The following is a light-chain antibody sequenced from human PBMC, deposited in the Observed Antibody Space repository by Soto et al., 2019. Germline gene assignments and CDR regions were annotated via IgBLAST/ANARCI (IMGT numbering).Light chain of an antibody. V-gene: IGKV3-15*01. Sequence: EIVMTQSPATLSVSPGDRATLSCRASQSVSTNLAWYQQKPGQAPRLLIYGASTRATGVPARFSGSGSGTAFTLSISSLQSEDFALSYCQQYKRGPPTTFGQGTKVETK. J-gene: IGKJ1*01. CDR3: QQYKRGPPTT. CDR1: QSVSTN. CDR2: GAS.